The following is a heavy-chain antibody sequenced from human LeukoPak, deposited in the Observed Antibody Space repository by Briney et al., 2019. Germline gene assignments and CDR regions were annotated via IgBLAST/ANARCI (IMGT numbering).Heavy chain of an antibody. J-gene: IGHJ6*02. Sequence: GGSLRLSCAASGFTFSSYAMSWVRQAPGKGLEWVPAISGSGGSTYYADSVKGRFTISRDNSKNTLYLQMNSLRAEDTAVYYCAKEDRYFVENDYYYYGMDVWGQGTTVTVSS. CDR3: AKEDRYFVENDYYYYGMDV. D-gene: IGHD3-9*01. CDR1: GFTFSSYA. V-gene: IGHV3-23*01. CDR2: ISGSGGST.